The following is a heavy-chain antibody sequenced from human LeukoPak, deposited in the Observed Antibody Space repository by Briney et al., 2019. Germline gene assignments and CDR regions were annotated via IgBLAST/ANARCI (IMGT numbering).Heavy chain of an antibody. CDR1: GFTFSSYG. Sequence: GGSLRLSCAASGFTFSSYGMHWVRQAPGKGLEWVAVISYDGSNKYYADSVKGRFTISRDNSKNTLYLQMNSLRAEDTAVYYCAKKLAAAGGAYWGQGTLVTVSS. CDR3: AKKLAAAGGAY. V-gene: IGHV3-30*18. CDR2: ISYDGSNK. D-gene: IGHD6-13*01. J-gene: IGHJ4*02.